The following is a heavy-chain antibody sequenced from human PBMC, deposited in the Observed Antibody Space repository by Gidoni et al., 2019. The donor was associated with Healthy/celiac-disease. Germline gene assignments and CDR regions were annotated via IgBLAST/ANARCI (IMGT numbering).Heavy chain of an antibody. V-gene: IGHV4-39*01. CDR2: IYYSGST. CDR3: ARHSPAAYYYYGMDV. Sequence: QLQLQESGPGLVKPSETLSLTCTVSGGSISSSSYYWGWVRPPPGKGLEWIGSIYYSGSTYYNPSLKSRVTISVDTSKNQFSLKLSSVTAADTAVYYCARHSPAAYYYYGMDVWGQGTTVTVSS. J-gene: IGHJ6*02. CDR1: GGSISSSSYY. D-gene: IGHD2-2*01.